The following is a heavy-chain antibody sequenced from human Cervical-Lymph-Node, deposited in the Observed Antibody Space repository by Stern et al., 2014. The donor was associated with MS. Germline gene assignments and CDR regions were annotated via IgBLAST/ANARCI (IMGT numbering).Heavy chain of an antibody. CDR1: GFTFSDYG. D-gene: IGHD6-13*01. V-gene: IGHV3-30*18. J-gene: IGHJ6*02. CDR3: AKVRGTAATSYFYGMDV. Sequence: VQLEESGGGVVQPGRSLRLSCAASGFTFSDYGIHWVRQAPGKGLEWVAVISYDGSNKDYADSVKGRFTISRENSKNTLYLQMNSLRAEDTAVYYCAKVRGTAATSYFYGMDVWGQGTTVSVSS. CDR2: ISYDGSNK.